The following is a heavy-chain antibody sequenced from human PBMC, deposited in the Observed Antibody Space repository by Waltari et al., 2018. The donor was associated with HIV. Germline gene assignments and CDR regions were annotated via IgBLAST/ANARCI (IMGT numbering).Heavy chain of an antibody. Sequence: QVRLEQSGAEVKEPGASVKVSCKTSGYKFTDYDITWVRRTPGQGLDWTGWSNPESGSTGYAQKVQARVSMTMKAANSTAFLEMSDLRSQDTAVYYCSMSRRGDFFGDNWGQGTAVTVSS. CDR3: SMSRRGDFFGDN. J-gene: IGHJ4*02. V-gene: IGHV1-8*01. CDR1: GYKFTDYD. D-gene: IGHD3-3*01. CDR2: SNPESGST.